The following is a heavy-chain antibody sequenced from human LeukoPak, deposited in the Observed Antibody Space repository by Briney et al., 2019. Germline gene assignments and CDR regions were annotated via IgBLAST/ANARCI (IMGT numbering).Heavy chain of an antibody. V-gene: IGHV1-18*01. Sequence: ASVKVSCKASGYTFTSYGVSWVRQAPGQGPEWMGWISTYNGHTNYAQNLQGRVTLTTDTSTSTAYMELRSLRSDDTAVYYCARGSYGDYWGQGTLVTVSS. CDR3: ARGSYGDY. CDR1: GYTFTSYG. CDR2: ISTYNGHT. D-gene: IGHD1-26*01. J-gene: IGHJ4*02.